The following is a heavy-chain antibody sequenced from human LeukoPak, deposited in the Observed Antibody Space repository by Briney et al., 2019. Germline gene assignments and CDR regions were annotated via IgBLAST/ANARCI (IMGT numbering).Heavy chain of an antibody. J-gene: IGHJ6*03. CDR1: QFTFNLHA. CDR3: ARGGTYYYQYYYMDV. D-gene: IGHD3-16*01. V-gene: IGHV3-30*01. CDR2: MSFDESHI. Sequence: PRGSLRLSCAASQFTFNLHAMNWVRQAPGKGLYWGAVMSFDESHIYYEDSVKGRFTISRDNSNNTLFLQMNSLNAEDTAVYYCARGGTYYYQYYYMDVWGKGTTVTVSS.